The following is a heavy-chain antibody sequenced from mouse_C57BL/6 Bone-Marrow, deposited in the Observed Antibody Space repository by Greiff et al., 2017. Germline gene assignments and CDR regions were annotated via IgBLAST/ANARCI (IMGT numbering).Heavy chain of an antibody. D-gene: IGHD1-1*01. J-gene: IGHJ2*01. V-gene: IGHV14-2*01. CDR1: GFNINDYY. Sequence: EVQLQQSGAELVKPGASVKLSCTASGFNINDYYIHWVKQRTEQGLEWIGRINPEDGETKYSPKFQVKATITADTASNTAYLQLSSLTSEDTAVYYCTRSLIYYGTNYWGQGTTLTVSS. CDR2: INPEDGET. CDR3: TRSLIYYGTNY.